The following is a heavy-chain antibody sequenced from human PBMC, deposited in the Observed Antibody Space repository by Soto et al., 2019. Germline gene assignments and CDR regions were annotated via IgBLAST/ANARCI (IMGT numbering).Heavy chain of an antibody. CDR3: ARPGGSGSYYKGYYMDV. CDR1: GGSISSYY. D-gene: IGHD3-10*01. J-gene: IGHJ6*03. Sequence: SETLSLTCTVSGGSISSYYWSWIRQPPGKGLEWIGYIYYSGSTNYNPSLKSRVTISVDTSKNQFSLKLSSVTAADTAVYYCARPGGSGSYYKGYYMDVWGKGTTVTVSS. V-gene: IGHV4-59*08. CDR2: IYYSGST.